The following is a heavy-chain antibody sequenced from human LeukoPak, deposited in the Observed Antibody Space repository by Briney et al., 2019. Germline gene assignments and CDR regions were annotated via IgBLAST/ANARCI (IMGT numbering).Heavy chain of an antibody. J-gene: IGHJ4*02. Sequence: SETLSLTCSVSGASISSWYWSWIRQPAGKGLEWIGHISTSGSTRYNPSLKSRVTMSLDTSKNQFSLKLSSVTAADTAVYYCARGYYDSSGYLYYFDYWGQGTLVTVSS. V-gene: IGHV4-4*07. CDR1: GASISSWY. D-gene: IGHD3-22*01. CDR2: ISTSGST. CDR3: ARGYYDSSGYLYYFDY.